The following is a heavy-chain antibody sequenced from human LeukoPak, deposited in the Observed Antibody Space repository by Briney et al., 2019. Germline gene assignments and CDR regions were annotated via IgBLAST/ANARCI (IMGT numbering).Heavy chain of an antibody. CDR2: INPNSGGT. CDR1: GYTFTGYY. Sequence: ASVKVSCKASGYTFTGYYMHWVRQAPGQGFEWMGWINPNSGGTNYAQKFQGWVTMTRDTSISTAYMELSRLRSYDTAVYYCVRAPHYDFWSGPSNYYYYMDVWGKGTTVTVSS. CDR3: VRAPHYDFWSGPSNYYYYMDV. J-gene: IGHJ6*03. D-gene: IGHD3-3*01. V-gene: IGHV1-2*04.